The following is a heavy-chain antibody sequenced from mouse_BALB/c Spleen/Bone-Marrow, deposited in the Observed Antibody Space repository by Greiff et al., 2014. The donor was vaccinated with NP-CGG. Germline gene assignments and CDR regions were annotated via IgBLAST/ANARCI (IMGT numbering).Heavy chain of an antibody. J-gene: IGHJ4*01. Sequence: VQLQQSGAELMKPGASVKISCKATGYTFSSYWIEWVKQRPGHGLEWIGEILPGRGSTNYNEKFKGKATFTSDTSSNTAYMQLSSLTSEDSAVYYCGRWDTTAMDYWGQGTSVTVSS. CDR2: ILPGRGST. V-gene: IGHV1-9*01. CDR1: GYTFSSYW. D-gene: IGHD1-1*01. CDR3: GRWDTTAMDY.